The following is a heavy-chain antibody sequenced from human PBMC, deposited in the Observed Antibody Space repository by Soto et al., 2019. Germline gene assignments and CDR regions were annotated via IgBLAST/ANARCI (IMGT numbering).Heavy chain of an antibody. CDR1: GYSFTDYW. V-gene: IGHV5-51*01. D-gene: IGHD3-22*01. CDR3: AKYLFHDSSGYSHYAMDV. CDR2: IYPGDSDT. Sequence: GESLKISCQGSGYSFTDYWIAWVRQMPGKGLEWMGSIYPGDSDTRYSPSFQGQVTISADKSISAAYLQWSSLKASDTAMFYCAKYLFHDSSGYSHYAMDVWGQGTTVTVS. J-gene: IGHJ6*02.